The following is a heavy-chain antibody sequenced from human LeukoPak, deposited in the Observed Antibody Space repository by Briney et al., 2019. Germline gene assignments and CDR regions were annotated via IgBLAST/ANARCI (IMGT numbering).Heavy chain of an antibody. J-gene: IGHJ6*02. D-gene: IGHD6-6*01. V-gene: IGHV1-2*02. CDR2: INPNSGGT. CDR3: ARDHAVAARYRYYYYGMDV. Sequence: GASVKVSCKASGYTFTGYYMHWVRQAPGQGLEWMGWINPNSGGTNYAQKFQGRVTMTRDTSISTAYMELSRLRSDDTAVYYCARDHAVAARYRYYYYGMDVWGQGTTVTVSS. CDR1: GYTFTGYY.